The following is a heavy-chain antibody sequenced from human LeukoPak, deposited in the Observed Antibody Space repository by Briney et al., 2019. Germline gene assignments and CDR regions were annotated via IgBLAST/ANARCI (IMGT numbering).Heavy chain of an antibody. D-gene: IGHD3-22*01. CDR3: ARDNPPIPETFVYRDPYDFYFDY. V-gene: IGHV1-46*01. CDR2: INPSGGST. J-gene: IGHJ4*02. Sequence: ASVKVSCKASGYTFTSYYIHWVRQAPGQGLEWMGIINPSGGSTSYGQKFQGRVTVTRDMSTTTVYMELSSLRSEDTAVYYCARDNPPIPETFVYRDPYDFYFDYWGQGTLVTVSS. CDR1: GYTFTSYY.